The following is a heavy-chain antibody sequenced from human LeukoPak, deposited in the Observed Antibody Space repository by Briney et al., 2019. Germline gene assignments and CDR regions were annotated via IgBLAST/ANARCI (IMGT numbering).Heavy chain of an antibody. CDR2: IYTSGST. J-gene: IGHJ5*02. V-gene: IGHV4-61*02. CDR3: ARAPLGQLLSGDWFDP. D-gene: IGHD2-2*01. CDR1: GGSISSGSYY. Sequence: SETLSLTCTVSGGSISSGSYYWSWIRQPAGKGLEWIGRIYTSGSTNYNPSLKSRVTISVDRSKNQFSLKLSSVTAADTAVYYCARAPLGQLLSGDWFDPWGQGTLVTVSS.